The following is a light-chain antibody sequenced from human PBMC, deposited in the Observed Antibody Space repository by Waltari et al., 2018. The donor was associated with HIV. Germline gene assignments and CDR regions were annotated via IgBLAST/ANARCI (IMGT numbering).Light chain of an antibody. CDR3: MQATQSPLT. Sequence: DILMTQTPLSSRVALGQPASISCRSGQSLVNRDGHTYLSWLHQRPGQPPRPLIYEISNRFSGVPDRFSGSGAGTDFTLKISRVEAEDVGIYYCMQATQSPLTFGGGTKVEIE. J-gene: IGKJ4*01. CDR1: QSLVNRDGHTY. V-gene: IGKV2-24*01. CDR2: EIS.